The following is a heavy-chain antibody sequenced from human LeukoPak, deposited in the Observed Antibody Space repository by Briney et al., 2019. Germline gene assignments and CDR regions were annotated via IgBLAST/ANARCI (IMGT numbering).Heavy chain of an antibody. CDR3: ARTYSSSWYGTYYFDY. CDR1: GYTFTGYY. D-gene: IGHD6-13*01. V-gene: IGHV1-2*02. J-gene: IGHJ4*02. CDR2: INPNSGGT. Sequence: ASVKVSCEASGYTFTGYYMHWVRQAPGQGLEWMGWINPNSGGTNYAQKFQGRVTMTRDTSISTAYMELSRLRSDDTAVYYCARTYSSSWYGTYYFDYWGQGTLVTVSS.